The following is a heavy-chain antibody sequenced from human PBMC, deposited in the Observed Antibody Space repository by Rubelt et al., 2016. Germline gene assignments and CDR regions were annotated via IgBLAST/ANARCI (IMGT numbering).Heavy chain of an antibody. D-gene: IGHD6-19*01. CDR1: GYPFTSFG. CDR3: ARDRTWLVPGLDAFDI. V-gene: IGHV1-18*01. Sequence: QVQLVQSGPEVKKPGASVKVSCKASGYPFTSFGIGWVRQAPGQGLEWMGWISAYNGNTNYAQKFQGRVTMTTDTSTGTAYMELRSLRSDDPAVYYCARDRTWLVPGLDAFDIWGQGTMVTVSS. CDR2: ISAYNGNT. J-gene: IGHJ3*02.